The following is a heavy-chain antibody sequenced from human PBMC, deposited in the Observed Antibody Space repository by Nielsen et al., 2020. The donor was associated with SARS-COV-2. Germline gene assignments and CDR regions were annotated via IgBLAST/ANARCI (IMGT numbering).Heavy chain of an antibody. CDR2: IIGSGGST. Sequence: GESLKISCAASGFMFSTYAMSWVRQAPGKGLEWVSGIIGSGGSTYYAGSVKGRLTISRDNSKNTLYLQMNSLRAEDTAVYYCARGGGGMDVWGQGTTVTVSS. CDR1: GFMFSTYA. D-gene: IGHD3-16*01. CDR3: ARGGGGMDV. V-gene: IGHV3-23*01. J-gene: IGHJ6*02.